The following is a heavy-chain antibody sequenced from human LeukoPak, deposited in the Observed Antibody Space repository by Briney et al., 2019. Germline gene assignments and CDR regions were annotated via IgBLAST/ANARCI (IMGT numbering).Heavy chain of an antibody. CDR3: ATWPGGWYGEDS. J-gene: IGHJ4*02. D-gene: IGHD6-19*01. CDR2: ISFDGSYK. Sequence: GGSLRLSCAASGFTFSSYGMHWVRQAPGKGLEWVAVISFDGSYKYYADSVKGRFTISRDNSKNTLYLQMNSLRAEDTAVYYCATWPGGWYGEDSWGQGTLVTVSS. V-gene: IGHV3-30*03. CDR1: GFTFSSYG.